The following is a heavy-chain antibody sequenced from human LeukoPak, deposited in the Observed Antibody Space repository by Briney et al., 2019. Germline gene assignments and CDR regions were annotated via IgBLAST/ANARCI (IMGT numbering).Heavy chain of an antibody. CDR1: GGSFSGYY. CDR2: INHSGST. D-gene: IGHD3-10*01. J-gene: IGHJ4*02. Sequence: SETLSLTCAVYGGSFSGYYWSWIRQPPAKGLEWIGEINHSGSTNYNPSLKSRVTISVDTSKNQFSLKLSSVTAADTAEYYCARDGTMVRGVFNYWGQGTLVTVSS. V-gene: IGHV4-34*01. CDR3: ARDGTMVRGVFNY.